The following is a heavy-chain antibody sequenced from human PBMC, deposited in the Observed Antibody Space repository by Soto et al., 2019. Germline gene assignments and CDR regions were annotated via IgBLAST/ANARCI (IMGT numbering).Heavy chain of an antibody. CDR1: GDSIRSLGYS. D-gene: IGHD3-16*01. J-gene: IGHJ4*02. Sequence: PSETLSLTCSVSGDSIRSLGYSWYWIRQSPGRGLEWIGYVYPSGATYYNPSFRGRLTLSVDKSKNQFSLKLTSVSAADTAVYDCVRGETWHIVDYWGQGTRVTFSS. CDR3: VRGETWHIVDY. CDR2: VYPSGAT. V-gene: IGHV4-30-2*06.